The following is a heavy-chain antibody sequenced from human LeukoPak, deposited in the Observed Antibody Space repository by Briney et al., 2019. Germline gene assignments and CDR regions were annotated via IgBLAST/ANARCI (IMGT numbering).Heavy chain of an antibody. J-gene: IGHJ4*02. CDR1: GFMLRGYA. CDR3: ARDGLGVADLDY. Sequence: PGGSLRLSCVASGFMLRGYAMNWVRQAPGKGLEWLSYISSSGTTIYSADSVKGRFTISRDNAKNSLYLHMNSLRGEDTAAYYCARDGLGVADLDYWGQGTLVTVSS. D-gene: IGHD2-15*01. CDR2: ISSSGTTI. V-gene: IGHV3-48*03.